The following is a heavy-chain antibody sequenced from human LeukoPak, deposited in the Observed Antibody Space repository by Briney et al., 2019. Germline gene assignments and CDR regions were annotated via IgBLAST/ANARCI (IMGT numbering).Heavy chain of an antibody. CDR2: IKQDGSEK. CDR1: GFTFSSYW. V-gene: IGHV3-7*01. Sequence: GGSLRLSCAASGFTFSSYWMSWVRQAPGKGLEWVANIKQDGSEKYYADSVKGRFTISRDNAKNSLYLQMNSLRAEDTAVYYCARDGHYYDSSGYPVYFGNWGQGTLVTVSS. CDR3: ARDGHYYDSSGYPVYFGN. D-gene: IGHD3-22*01. J-gene: IGHJ4*02.